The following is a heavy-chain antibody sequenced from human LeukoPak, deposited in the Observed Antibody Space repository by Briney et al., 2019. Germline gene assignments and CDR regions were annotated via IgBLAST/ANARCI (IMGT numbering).Heavy chain of an antibody. J-gene: IGHJ4*02. D-gene: IGHD3-16*01. CDR1: GFTFSSHA. CDR3: AKDLAGAMGY. CDR2: ISYDGSNK. V-gene: IGHV3-30*18. Sequence: EGSLRLSCAASGFTFSSHAMTWVRQAPGKGLEWVAVISYDGSNKYYADSVKGRFTISRDNSKNTLYLQMNSLRAEDTAVYYCAKDLAGAMGYWGQGTLVTVSS.